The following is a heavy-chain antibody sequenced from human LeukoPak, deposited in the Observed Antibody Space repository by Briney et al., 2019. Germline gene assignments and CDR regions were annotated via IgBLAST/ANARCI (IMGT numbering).Heavy chain of an antibody. J-gene: IGHJ4*02. CDR2: IDPSDSYT. CDR3: ARLNYDSSAYYVDC. V-gene: IGHV5-10-1*01. CDR1: GYSFSNYW. D-gene: IGHD3-22*01. Sequence: GESLRISCKGSGYSFSNYWIIWVRQMPGKGLEWMGRIDPSDSYTNYSPSFQGHVTISADKSIITAYLQWSSLKASDTAMYYCARLNYDSSAYYVDCWGQGTLVTVSS.